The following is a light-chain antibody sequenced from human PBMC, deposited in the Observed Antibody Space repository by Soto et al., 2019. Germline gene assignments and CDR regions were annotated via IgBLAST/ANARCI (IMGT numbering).Light chain of an antibody. Sequence: EVVMTQSPATLSVSPGERATLSCRASQSVTTNMAWYQQKSGQAPRLLIYGSSTRATGIPARFSGSGSGTDFTLAISSLQSEDFAVYYCQQYNNWPPWTCGQGTKVEIK. CDR1: QSVTTN. V-gene: IGKV3-15*01. J-gene: IGKJ1*01. CDR3: QQYNNWPPWT. CDR2: GSS.